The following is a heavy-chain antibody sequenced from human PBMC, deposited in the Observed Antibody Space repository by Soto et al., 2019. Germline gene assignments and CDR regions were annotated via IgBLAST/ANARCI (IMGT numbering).Heavy chain of an antibody. V-gene: IGHV1-2*04. Sequence: QVQLVQSGAEVKKPGASVKVSCKASGYTFTGYYMHWVRQAPGQGLEWMGWINPNSGGTNYAQKFQGLVTMTRDTSISTAYMELSRLRSDDTAVYYCARANIVVVPAAMSTWVHDAFDIWGQGTMVTVSS. D-gene: IGHD2-2*01. CDR1: GYTFTGYY. CDR3: ARANIVVVPAAMSTWVHDAFDI. J-gene: IGHJ3*02. CDR2: INPNSGGT.